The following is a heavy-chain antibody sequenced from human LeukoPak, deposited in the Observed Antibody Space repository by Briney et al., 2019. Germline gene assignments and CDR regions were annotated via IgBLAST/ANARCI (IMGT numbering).Heavy chain of an antibody. CDR3: ARDRVTIWSGYQNFDY. V-gene: IGHV1-18*01. D-gene: IGHD3-3*01. J-gene: IGHJ4*02. CDR2: VSPYNGNA. Sequence: ALVKVSCKASGYTFTSYGINWVRQAPGQGLEWMGWVSPYNGNANYAQKLQGRVTMTTDTSTSTAYMGLRSLRSDDTAVYYCARDRVTIWSGYQNFDYWGQGTLVTVSS. CDR1: GYTFTSYG.